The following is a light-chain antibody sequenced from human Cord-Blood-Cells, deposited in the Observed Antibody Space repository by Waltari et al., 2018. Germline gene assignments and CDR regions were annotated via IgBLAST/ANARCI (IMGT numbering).Light chain of an antibody. Sequence: SYELTQRTPVSVSPGQTSRIPCSGVRLGDRYACWYQQKPGQSPVLVIYQDSKRPSGIPERFSGSNSGNTATLTISGTQAMDEADYYCQAWDSSTVVFGGGTKLTVL. CDR3: QAWDSSTVV. V-gene: IGLV3-1*01. J-gene: IGLJ2*01. CDR2: QDS. CDR1: RLGDRY.